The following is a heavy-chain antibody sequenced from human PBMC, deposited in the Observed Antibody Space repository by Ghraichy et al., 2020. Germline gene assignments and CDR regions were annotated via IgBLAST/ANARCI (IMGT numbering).Heavy chain of an antibody. CDR1: GYTFTSYG. CDR2: ISAYNGNT. J-gene: IGHJ6*02. V-gene: IGHV1-18*01. CDR3: ARDSYCSSTSCYKLGYYYYGMDV. D-gene: IGHD2-2*02. Sequence: ASVKVSCKASGYTFTSYGISWVRQAPGQGLEWMGWISAYNGNTNYAQKLQGRVTMTTDTSTSTAYMELRSLRSDDTAVYYCARDSYCSSTSCYKLGYYYYGMDVWGQGTTVTVSS.